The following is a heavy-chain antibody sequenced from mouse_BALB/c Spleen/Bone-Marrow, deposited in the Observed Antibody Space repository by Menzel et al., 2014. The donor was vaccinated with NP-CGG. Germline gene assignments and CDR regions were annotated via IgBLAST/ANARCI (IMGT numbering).Heavy chain of an antibody. CDR1: GFNIKDTY. J-gene: IGHJ3*01. Sequence: VQLQQSGAELVKPGASVKLSCTASGFNIKDTYMHWVKQRPEQGLEWIGRIDPANGNTKYDPKFQGKATITADTSSNTAYLQLSSLTSEDSAVYFCATGRAWFVYWGQGTLVTVSA. D-gene: IGHD4-1*01. CDR2: IDPANGNT. CDR3: ATGRAWFVY. V-gene: IGHV14-3*02.